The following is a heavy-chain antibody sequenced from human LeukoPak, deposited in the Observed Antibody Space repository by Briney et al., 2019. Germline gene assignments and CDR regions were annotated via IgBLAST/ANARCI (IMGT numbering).Heavy chain of an antibody. CDR2: IYSCGST. Sequence: GGSLRLSCAASGFTVSSNYMSWVRQAPGKGLEWVSVIYSCGSTYYADSVKGRFTISRDNSKNTLYLQMNSLRAEDTAVYYCARVSAPSAFDIWGQGTMVIVSS. CDR3: ARVSAPSAFDI. CDR1: GFTVSSNY. J-gene: IGHJ3*02. V-gene: IGHV3-66*03. D-gene: IGHD6-25*01.